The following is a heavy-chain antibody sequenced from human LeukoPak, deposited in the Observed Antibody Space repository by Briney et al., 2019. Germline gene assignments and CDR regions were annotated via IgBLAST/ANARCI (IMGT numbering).Heavy chain of an antibody. CDR1: GYTFTSYD. V-gene: IGHV1-2*02. J-gene: IGHJ6*03. CDR3: ARDRSIAVGGRGDYYYYYMDV. Sequence: ASVKVSCKASGYTFTSYDMHWVRQAPGQGLEWMGWINPNSGGTNYAQKFQGRVTMTRDTSISTAYMELSRLRSDDTAVYYCARDRSIAVGGRGDYYYYYMDVWGKGTTVTISS. CDR2: INPNSGGT. D-gene: IGHD6-19*01.